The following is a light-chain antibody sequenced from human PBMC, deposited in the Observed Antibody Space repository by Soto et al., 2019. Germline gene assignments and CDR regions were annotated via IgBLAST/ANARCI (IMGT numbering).Light chain of an antibody. J-gene: IGKJ4*01. CDR1: QIIMRKY. CDR3: QPYNNWPLT. V-gene: IGKV3-15*01. CDR2: AAS. Sequence: IVLTQSPGTLSLSQGERATLSCRASQIIMRKYLAWYQQRFGQAPRLLIYAASTRATGVPGRFSGSGSGTEFTLSISSLQSEDFAVYYCQPYNNWPLTFGGGTKVDIK.